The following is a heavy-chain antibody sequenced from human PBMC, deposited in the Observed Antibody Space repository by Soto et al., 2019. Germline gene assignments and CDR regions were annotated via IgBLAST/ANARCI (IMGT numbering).Heavy chain of an antibody. CDR1: GGTFSRYA. D-gene: IGHD2-2*01. CDR2: IIPIFGTA. Sequence: SVKVSFKACGGTFSRYAISWLRQAPGQGLEWMGGIIPIFGTANYAQKFQGRVTITADESTSTAYMELSSLRSEDTAVYYCARVVVPAATLYSSSWYVWYYYYGMDVWGQGTTVTVSS. V-gene: IGHV1-69*13. CDR3: ARVVVPAATLYSSSWYVWYYYYGMDV. J-gene: IGHJ6*02.